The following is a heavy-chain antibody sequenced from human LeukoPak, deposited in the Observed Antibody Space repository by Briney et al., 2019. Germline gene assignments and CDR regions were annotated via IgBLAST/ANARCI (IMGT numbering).Heavy chain of an antibody. D-gene: IGHD3-9*01. CDR2: IWYDGSNK. V-gene: IGHV3-33*01. Sequence: GGSLRLPCAASGFTFSSYGMHWVRQAPGKGLEWVAVIWYDGSNKYYADSVKGRFTISRDNSKNTLYLQMNSLRAEDTAVYYCARGGDILTGYLFDYWGQGTLVTVSS. CDR3: ARGGDILTGYLFDY. J-gene: IGHJ4*02. CDR1: GFTFSSYG.